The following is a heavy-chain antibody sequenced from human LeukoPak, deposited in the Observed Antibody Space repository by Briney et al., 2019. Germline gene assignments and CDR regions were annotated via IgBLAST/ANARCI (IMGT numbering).Heavy chain of an antibody. V-gene: IGHV4-59*01. CDR3: ARSTYSSSQWDY. D-gene: IGHD6-13*01. CDR1: GGSIGSYY. Sequence: SETLSLTCTVSGGSIGSYYWHWIRQPPGKGLEWIGYIYFTGSTNYNPSLKSRVTISVDTSKNQFSLKLNSVTAADTAIYYCARSTYSSSQWDYWGQRTLVTVFS. J-gene: IGHJ4*02. CDR2: IYFTGST.